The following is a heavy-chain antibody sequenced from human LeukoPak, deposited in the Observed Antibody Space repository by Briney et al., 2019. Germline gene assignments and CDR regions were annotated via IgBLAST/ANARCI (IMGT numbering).Heavy chain of an antibody. CDR1: GFTFSDHY. V-gene: IGHV3-11*04. Sequence: PGGSLRLSCAASGFTFSDHYMSWIRQAPGKGLEWVSYISSSGSTIYYADSVKGRFTISRDNAKNSLYLQMNSLRAEDTAVYYCASSRDYYDSSGYGLDYWGQGTLVTVSS. D-gene: IGHD3-22*01. J-gene: IGHJ4*02. CDR3: ASSRDYYDSSGYGLDY. CDR2: ISSSGSTI.